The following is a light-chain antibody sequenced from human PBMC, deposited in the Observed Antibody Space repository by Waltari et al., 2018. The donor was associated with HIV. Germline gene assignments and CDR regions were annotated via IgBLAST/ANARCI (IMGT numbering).Light chain of an antibody. V-gene: IGKV4-1*01. CDR3: QQYYTTTSS. Sequence: DIVMTQSPDSLAVSLGGRAAMNCKSTQSVLYSSNNKNYLAWYQQKPGQPPKLLIFWASTRESGVPARFSGSGSGTNFTLTISGLQAEDVAIYYCQQYYTTTSSFGPGTSVEI. CDR2: WAS. CDR1: QSVLYSSNNKNY. J-gene: IGKJ1*01.